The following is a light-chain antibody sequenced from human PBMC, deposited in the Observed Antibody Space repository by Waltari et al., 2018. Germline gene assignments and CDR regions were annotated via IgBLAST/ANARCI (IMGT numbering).Light chain of an antibody. CDR3: ATWDNSLTAVV. CDR1: SSTIRNYL. CDR2: DNY. J-gene: IGLJ2*01. V-gene: IGLV1-51*01. Sequence: QSVLPQPPSVSAATGQKVTITCSVSSSTIRNYLVPRYHQLPGAPPKLLIKDNYKRPSGIPDRFSASKSGTSATLDITGLKIGDEADYYCATWDNSLTAVVFGGGTKLTVL.